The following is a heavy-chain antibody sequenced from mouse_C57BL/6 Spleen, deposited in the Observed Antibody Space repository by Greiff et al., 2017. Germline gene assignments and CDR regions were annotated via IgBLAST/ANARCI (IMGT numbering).Heavy chain of an antibody. CDR1: GFTFSSYA. J-gene: IGHJ2*01. D-gene: IGHD3-2*02. CDR3: ARAGSSGYFDY. CDR2: ISDGGSYT. Sequence: EVKLMESGGGLVKPGGSLKLSCAASGFTFSSYAMSWVRQTPEKRLEWVATISDGGSYTYYPDNVKGRFTISRDNAKNNLYLQMSHLKSEDTAMYYCARAGSSGYFDYWGQGTTLTVSS. V-gene: IGHV5-4*03.